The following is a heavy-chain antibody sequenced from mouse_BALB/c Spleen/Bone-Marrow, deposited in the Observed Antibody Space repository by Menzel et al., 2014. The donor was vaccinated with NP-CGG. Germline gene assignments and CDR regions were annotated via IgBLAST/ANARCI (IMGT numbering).Heavy chain of an antibody. V-gene: IGHV1-82*01. D-gene: IGHD2-10*02. J-gene: IGHJ3*01. CDR1: GYAFSSSW. CDR2: IYPGDGDT. CDR3: GKAYGNYGGWFAY. Sequence: VKLVESGPELVKPGASVKISCKASGYAFSSSWLNWVKQRPGRGLVWVGRIYPGDGDTNYNGKFKGKATLTADKSSSTAYTQISSLTSVDSAVYFCGKAYGNYGGWFAYWGQGSLVTVSA.